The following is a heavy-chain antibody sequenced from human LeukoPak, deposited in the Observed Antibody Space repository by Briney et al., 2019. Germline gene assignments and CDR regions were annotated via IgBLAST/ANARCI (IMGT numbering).Heavy chain of an antibody. J-gene: IGHJ4*02. V-gene: IGHV3-7*01. Sequence: GGSLRLSCAASGFTFNNCWMSWVRQAPGKGLEWVANIKQDGSEKYYVDSVRGRFTISRDNAKNSLYLQMNSLRAEDTAVYYCARGTRANWDLHDYWGQGTLVTASS. D-gene: IGHD7-27*01. CDR2: IKQDGSEK. CDR1: GFTFNNCW. CDR3: ARGTRANWDLHDY.